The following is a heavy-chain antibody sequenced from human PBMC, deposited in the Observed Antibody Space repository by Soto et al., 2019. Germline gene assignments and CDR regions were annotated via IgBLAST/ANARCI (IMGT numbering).Heavy chain of an antibody. D-gene: IGHD3-3*01. Sequence: EVQLVESGGGLVQPGGSLGLSCAASGFTFSSYDMHWVRQATGKGLEWVSAIGTAGDTYYPGSVKGRFTISRENVKNSLYLQMNSLRAEDTAVYYCARGSYDFWFDYWGQGTLVTVSS. CDR3: ARGSYDFWFDY. V-gene: IGHV3-13*01. CDR2: IGTAGDT. CDR1: GFTFSSYD. J-gene: IGHJ4*02.